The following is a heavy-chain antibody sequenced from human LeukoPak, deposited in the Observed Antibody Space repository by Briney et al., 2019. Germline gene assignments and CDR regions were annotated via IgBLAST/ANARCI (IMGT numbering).Heavy chain of an antibody. D-gene: IGHD3-10*01. Sequence: GGSLRLSCAASGFTFDDYGMSWVRQAPGKGLEWVSGINWNGGSTGYADSVKGRFTISRDNAKNSLYLQMNSVRAEDTALYYCARGILYYYGSGSYYSPLDAFDIWGQGTMVTVSS. CDR2: INWNGGST. V-gene: IGHV3-20*04. CDR1: GFTFDDYG. J-gene: IGHJ3*02. CDR3: ARGILYYYGSGSYYSPLDAFDI.